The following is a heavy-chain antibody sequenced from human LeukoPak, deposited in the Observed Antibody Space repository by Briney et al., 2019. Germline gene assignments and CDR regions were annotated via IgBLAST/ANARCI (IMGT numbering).Heavy chain of an antibody. CDR1: GGSISSYY. J-gene: IGHJ3*02. CDR3: ARLYSSSWNNAFDI. V-gene: IGHV4-4*07. D-gene: IGHD6-13*01. CDR2: IYTSGST. Sequence: PSETLSLTCTVSGGSISSYYWSWIRQPAGKGLEWIGRIYTSGSTNYNPSLKSRVTMSVDTSKNQFSLKLSSVTAADTAVYYCARLYSSSWNNAFDIWGQGTMVTVSS.